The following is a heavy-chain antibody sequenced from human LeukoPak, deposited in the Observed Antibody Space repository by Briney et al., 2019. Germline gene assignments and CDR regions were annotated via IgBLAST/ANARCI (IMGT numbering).Heavy chain of an antibody. CDR2: IYHSGST. CDR3: ARRITGYSSGWYWDYFDY. V-gene: IGHV4-30-2*01. D-gene: IGHD6-19*01. J-gene: IGHJ4*02. Sequence: SETLSLTCAVSGGSISSGGYSWSWIRRPPGKGLEWIGYIYHSGSTYYNPSLRSRVTISVDRSKNQFSLKLSSVTAADTAVYYCARRITGYSSGWYWDYFDYWGQGTLVTVSS. CDR1: GGSISSGGYS.